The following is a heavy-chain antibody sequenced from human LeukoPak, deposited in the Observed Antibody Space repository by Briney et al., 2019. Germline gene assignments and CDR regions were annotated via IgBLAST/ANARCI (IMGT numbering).Heavy chain of an antibody. CDR3: ARVGGDYDFLSGNTLLNWFDP. J-gene: IGHJ5*02. Sequence: SETLSLTCAVYGGSLSGYYWSWVRQSPGKGLEWIGEINDSGTTNYIPSLKSRLTISLDTSNNQLSLTLRSVTAADTALYFCARVGGDYDFLSGNTLLNWFDPWGQGTLVTVSS. CDR1: GGSLSGYY. V-gene: IGHV4-34*01. D-gene: IGHD3-3*01. CDR2: INDSGTT.